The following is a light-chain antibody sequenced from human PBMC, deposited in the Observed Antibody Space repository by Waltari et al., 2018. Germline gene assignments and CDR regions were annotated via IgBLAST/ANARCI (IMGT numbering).Light chain of an antibody. J-gene: IGLJ2*01. CDR2: EVG. CDR3: SSYAGSNKLI. V-gene: IGLV2-8*01. Sequence: QSALTQPPSASGSPGQTVIISFTGTSSDIGAYKYVSWYQQIPGRAPAPIIYEVGRRPPGVPDRFSGSKSGNTASLTVSGLQTEDEGDYYCSSYAGSNKLIFGGVTKLTVL. CDR1: SSDIGAYKY.